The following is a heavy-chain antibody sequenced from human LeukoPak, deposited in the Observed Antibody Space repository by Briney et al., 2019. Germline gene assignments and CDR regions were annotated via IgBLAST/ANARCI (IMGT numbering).Heavy chain of an antibody. Sequence: ASVKMSCKASGYTFTSYCISWVRQAPGQELEWMGWISAYNGNTNYAHKLQGRVTMTTDTSTSTAYMALRSLRSDDTAVYYCARDFGYYYGSGKDYWGQGTVVTVSS. V-gene: IGHV1-18*04. D-gene: IGHD3-10*01. CDR2: ISAYNGNT. CDR3: ARDFGYYYGSGKDY. CDR1: GYTFTSYC. J-gene: IGHJ4*02.